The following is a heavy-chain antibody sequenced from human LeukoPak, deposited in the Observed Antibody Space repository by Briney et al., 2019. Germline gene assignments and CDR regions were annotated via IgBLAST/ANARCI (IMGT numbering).Heavy chain of an antibody. CDR3: ARDRDSSSWSSSLDY. CDR1: GFTFSDYY. D-gene: IGHD6-13*01. CDR2: ISSSGSTI. J-gene: IGHJ4*02. Sequence: GGSLRLSCAASGFTFSDYYMSWIRQAPGKGLEWVSYISSSGSTIYYADSVRGRFTISRDNAKNSLYLQMNSLRAEDTAVYYCARDRDSSSWSSSLDYWGQGTLVTVSS. V-gene: IGHV3-11*01.